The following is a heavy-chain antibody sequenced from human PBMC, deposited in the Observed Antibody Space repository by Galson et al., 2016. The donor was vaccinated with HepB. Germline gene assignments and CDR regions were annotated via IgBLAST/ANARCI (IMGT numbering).Heavy chain of an antibody. J-gene: IGHJ4*02. CDR3: ARDARTPRRVVLNDY. V-gene: IGHV1-18*01. CDR2: ISGYNGDT. D-gene: IGHD3-10*01. CDR1: GYKFSSFG. Sequence: SVKVSCKAFGYKFSSFGISWVRQAPGQGLEWMGRISGYNGDTHHAQKFEDRVIMTLDSSTNTVFLEMRRLKFDDAALYFCARDARTPRRVVLNDYWGRGTLVTVAS.